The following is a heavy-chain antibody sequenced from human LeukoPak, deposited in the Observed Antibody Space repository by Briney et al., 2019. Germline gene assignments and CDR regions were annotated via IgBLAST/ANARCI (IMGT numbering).Heavy chain of an antibody. V-gene: IGHV3-7*01. CDR2: IRQDESER. J-gene: IGHJ6*03. Sequence: PGGSLRLSCEGSGFSFSSYWMTWVRQSPGKGPEWVANIRQDESERYTVDSVKGRFTISRDNAKNSVYLHMNSLGAEDTALYYCPRQSAYYYVSFSYYYRDVGAKGPRSPSP. D-gene: IGHD3-10*02. CDR1: GFSFSSYW. CDR3: PRQSAYYYVSFSYYYRDV.